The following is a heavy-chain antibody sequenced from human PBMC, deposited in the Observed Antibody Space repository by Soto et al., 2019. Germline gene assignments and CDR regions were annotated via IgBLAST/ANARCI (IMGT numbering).Heavy chain of an antibody. V-gene: IGHV5-51*01. D-gene: IGHD1-1*01. Sequence: GESLKISCQGSGYSFANYWIAWVRQMPGKGLEWVGVIYPGDSDTRYSPSFRGQVTISADKSISHVYLQWSSLKASDTAIYYCARRLSGPKEEYNAYYFYGLDVWGQGTKVTVSS. CDR3: ARRLSGPKEEYNAYYFYGLDV. CDR2: IYPGDSDT. CDR1: GYSFANYW. J-gene: IGHJ6*02.